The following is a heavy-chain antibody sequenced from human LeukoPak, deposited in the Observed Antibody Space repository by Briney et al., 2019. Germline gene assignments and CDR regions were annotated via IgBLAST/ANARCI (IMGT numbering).Heavy chain of an antibody. CDR3: AKLIGTFTTYDY. J-gene: IGHJ4*02. CDR2: INPDVSTK. D-gene: IGHD1-1*01. CDR1: GFTFSTYW. V-gene: IGHV3-7*01. Sequence: GGSLTLSCETSGFTFSTYWMSWVRQAPGKGLEWVASINPDVSTKHYLDSVKGRFTISRGNPKNSLYLHMYSLGAEDTAVYYCAKLIGTFTTYDYWGQGTLVTVPS.